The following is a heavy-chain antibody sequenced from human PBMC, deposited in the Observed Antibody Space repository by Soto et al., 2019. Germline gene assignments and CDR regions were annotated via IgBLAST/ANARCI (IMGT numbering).Heavy chain of an antibody. CDR1: GGFISSGGCS. CDR3: ARGQVVAAQH. Sequence: QLQPQESGSGLVMPSQTLSLTCAVSGGFISSGGCSWSWIRQPPGKGLEWIGYIYHSGSTYYNPSLKSRVTISVDRSKNQFSLKLSSVTAADTAVYYCARGQVVAAQHWGQGTLVTVSS. CDR2: IYHSGST. J-gene: IGHJ4*02. V-gene: IGHV4-30-2*01. D-gene: IGHD2-15*01.